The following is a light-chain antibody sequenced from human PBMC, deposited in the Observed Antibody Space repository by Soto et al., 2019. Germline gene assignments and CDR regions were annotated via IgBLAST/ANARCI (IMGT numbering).Light chain of an antibody. CDR3: LVGTHGVT. CDR2: KVS. J-gene: IGKJ5*01. Sequence: LMTQSPLSLPVTLGQPASISCRSSQSLVHSDGRTYLSWFQQRPGQSPRRLIYKVSNRDSGVPDRFSGGRSGTDFTLRISRVEAEDVGVYYCLVGTHGVTFGQGTRLEIK. V-gene: IGKV2-30*02. CDR1: QSLVHSDGRTY.